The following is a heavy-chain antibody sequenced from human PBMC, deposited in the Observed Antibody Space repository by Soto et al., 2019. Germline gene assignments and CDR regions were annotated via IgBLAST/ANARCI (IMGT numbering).Heavy chain of an antibody. CDR1: GGSFSGYY. CDR2: INHSGST. J-gene: IGHJ4*02. CDR3: ARDRDYGGNSGGEFDY. V-gene: IGHV4-34*01. D-gene: IGHD4-17*01. Sequence: QVQLQQWGAGLLKPSETLSLTCAVYGGSFSGYYWSWIRQPPGKGLEWIGEINHSGSTNYNPSLKSRVTISVDPSKNQFSLKLSSVTAADTAVYYCARDRDYGGNSGGEFDYWGQGTLVTVSS.